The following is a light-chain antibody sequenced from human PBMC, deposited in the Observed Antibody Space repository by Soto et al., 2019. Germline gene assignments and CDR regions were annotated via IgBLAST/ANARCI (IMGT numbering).Light chain of an antibody. CDR3: QHRTKWPPVT. CDR1: QSIPSH. V-gene: IGKV3-11*01. CDR2: DAS. Sequence: EIVLTQSPATLSLSPGERAALSCRASQSIPSHLAWYQQKPGQAPRLLIYDASNRATGIPARFSGSGSGTDFTLTISRLEPEDFAVYYCQHRTKWPPVTFGQGTRLEIK. J-gene: IGKJ5*01.